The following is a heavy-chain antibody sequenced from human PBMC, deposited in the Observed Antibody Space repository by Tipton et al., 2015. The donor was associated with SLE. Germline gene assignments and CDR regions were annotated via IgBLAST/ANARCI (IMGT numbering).Heavy chain of an antibody. D-gene: IGHD3-10*02. CDR2: IYTSGST. CDR1: GGSISSGSYH. Sequence: TLSLTCTVSGGSISSGSYHWSWIRQPAGKGLEWIGHIYTSGSTNYNPSLKSRVTISVDTSKNQFSLKLSSVTAADTAVYYCARRMVFGGDYFDYWGQGTLVTVSS. J-gene: IGHJ4*02. CDR3: ARRMVFGGDYFDY. V-gene: IGHV4-61*09.